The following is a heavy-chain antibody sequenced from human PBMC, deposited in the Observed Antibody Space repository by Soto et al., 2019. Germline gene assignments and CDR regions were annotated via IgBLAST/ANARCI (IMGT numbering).Heavy chain of an antibody. D-gene: IGHD2-21*02. Sequence: ASVKVSCKASGNTLAGYYMHWVRQAPGQGLEWMGWINPNSGGTNYAQKFQGRVTMTRDTSISTAYMELSSLRSDDTAVYYCAREIYGDNGGFDYWGQGTLVIVSS. CDR1: GNTLAGYY. J-gene: IGHJ4*02. CDR2: INPNSGGT. CDR3: AREIYGDNGGFDY. V-gene: IGHV1-2*02.